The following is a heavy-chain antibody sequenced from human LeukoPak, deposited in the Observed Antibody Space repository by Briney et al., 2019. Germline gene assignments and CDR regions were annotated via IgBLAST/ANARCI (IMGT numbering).Heavy chain of an antibody. D-gene: IGHD6-19*01. J-gene: IGHJ4*02. V-gene: IGHV5-51*01. CDR3: ARHPTYTRGWPLDF. Sequence: GESLKISCQDFGYSVSNHWIGWVRQMPGKGLEWTGIIYLGDSETRYSPSFQGQVTITADKSISTAYLQWSSLKASDTAIYYCARHPTYTRGWPLDFWGQGTLVTVSS. CDR2: IYLGDSET. CDR1: GYSVSNHW.